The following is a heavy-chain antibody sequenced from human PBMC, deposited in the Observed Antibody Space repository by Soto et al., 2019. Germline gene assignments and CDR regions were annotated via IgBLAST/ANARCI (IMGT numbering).Heavy chain of an antibody. CDR1: GYTFTTYD. Sequence: QVQLVQSGAEVKKPGASVKVSCKASGYTFTTYDINWVRQATGQGLEWMGWMNPNSGNTGYAQKFQGRGTMTRSTSGSTSYMELSSLRSRDTAVYFCARYGRGLYELAYWGQGILVTVSS. V-gene: IGHV1-8*01. J-gene: IGHJ4*02. CDR3: ARYGRGLYELAY. CDR2: MNPNSGNT. D-gene: IGHD2-8*01.